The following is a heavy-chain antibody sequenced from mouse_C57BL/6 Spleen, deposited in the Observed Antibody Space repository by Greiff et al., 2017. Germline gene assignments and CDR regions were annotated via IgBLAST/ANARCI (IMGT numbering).Heavy chain of an antibody. V-gene: IGHV5-4*03. CDR1: GFTFSSYA. CDR3: ARAGDYGSSYNFDY. Sequence: EVMLVESGGGLVKPGGSLKLSCAASGFTFSSYAMSWVRQTPEKRLEWVATISDGGSYTYYPDNVKGRFTISRDNAKNNLYLQMSHLKSEDTAMYYCARAGDYGSSYNFDYWGQGTTLTVSS. CDR2: ISDGGSYT. D-gene: IGHD1-1*01. J-gene: IGHJ2*01.